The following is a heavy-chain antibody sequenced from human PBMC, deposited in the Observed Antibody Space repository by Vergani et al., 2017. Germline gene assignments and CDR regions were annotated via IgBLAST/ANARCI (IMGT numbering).Heavy chain of an antibody. Sequence: EVQLVESGGVVVQPGGSLRLSCAASGFTFDDYVMHWVRQAPGKGLEWVSLISWDGGSTYYADSVKGRFTISRDNIKNSLYLQMNRLRPEDTAVYYCATAGAAYCRGASCYDFFEYWGQGTLVTVAS. CDR1: GFTFDDYV. CDR2: ISWDGGST. D-gene: IGHD2-15*01. V-gene: IGHV3-43D*04. CDR3: ATAGAAYCRGASCYDFFEY. J-gene: IGHJ4*02.